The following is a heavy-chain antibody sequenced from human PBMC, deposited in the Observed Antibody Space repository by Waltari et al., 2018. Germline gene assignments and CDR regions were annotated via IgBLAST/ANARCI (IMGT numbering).Heavy chain of an antibody. CDR2: ISSSSSTI. V-gene: IGHV3-48*04. CDR1: GFTFSSDS. CDR3: ASVAEVVAATPGY. J-gene: IGHJ4*02. Sequence: EVQLVESGGGLVQPGGFLRLSCAASGFTFSSDSMNWVRQAPGKGLEWVSYISSSSSTIYYADSVKGRFTISRDNAKNSLYLQMNSLRAEDTAVYYCASVAEVVAATPGYWGQGTLVTVSS. D-gene: IGHD2-15*01.